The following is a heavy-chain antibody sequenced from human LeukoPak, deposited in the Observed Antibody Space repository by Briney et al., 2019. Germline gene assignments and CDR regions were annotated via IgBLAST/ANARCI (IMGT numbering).Heavy chain of an antibody. V-gene: IGHV3-53*01. CDR2: IYSGGST. D-gene: IGHD3-10*01. Sequence: GGSLRLSCAASGFTVSSNYMSWVRQAPGKGLEWVSVIYSGGSTYYADSVKGRFTISRDNSKNTLYLQMNSLRAEDTAVYYCARDRAPSTGSGSYYDYWGQGTLVTVSS. CDR3: ARDRAPSTGSGSYYDY. J-gene: IGHJ4*02. CDR1: GFTVSSNY.